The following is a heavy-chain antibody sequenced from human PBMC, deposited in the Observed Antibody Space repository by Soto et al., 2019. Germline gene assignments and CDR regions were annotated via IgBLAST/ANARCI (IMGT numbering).Heavy chain of an antibody. Sequence: EVQLVESGGGLVKPGESLRLSCAASGFPFSSYNMNWVRQAPGKGLEWISSISSDSGSIYYADSVKGRLTISRDNDKSSLYLQMNSLRGEDTAVYYCARDDGGYRYGRRQYHCDLWGQVTLATVS. CDR1: GFPFSSYN. V-gene: IGHV3-21*01. J-gene: IGHJ5*02. CDR2: ISSDSGSI. D-gene: IGHD5-18*01. CDR3: ARDDGGYRYGRRQYHCDL.